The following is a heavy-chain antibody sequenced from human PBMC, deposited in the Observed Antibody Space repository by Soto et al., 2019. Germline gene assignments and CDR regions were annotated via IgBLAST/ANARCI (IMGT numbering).Heavy chain of an antibody. CDR2: ISSDGSKK. D-gene: IGHD6-19*01. V-gene: IGHV3-30*18. J-gene: IGHJ5*02. CDR3: TKPASGLQWPPFDP. CDR1: GFRFASYG. Sequence: VKLVEPGGGVVQPGRSLRLSCAASGFRFASYGMYWVRQTPGKGLEWVALISSDGSKKDYAESVRGRFTISRDNSKNTLYLQMNSLRVEDTAVYYCTKPASGLQWPPFDPWGHGTLVTVSS.